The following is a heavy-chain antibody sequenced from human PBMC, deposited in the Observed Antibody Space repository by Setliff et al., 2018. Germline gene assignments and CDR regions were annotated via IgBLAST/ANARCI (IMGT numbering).Heavy chain of an antibody. D-gene: IGHD6-19*01. CDR3: ARARSNGWEEPDY. J-gene: IGHJ4*02. CDR2: ISGASSTI. Sequence: PGGSLRLSCIVSGLTFRNFGMTWVRQAPGKGLEWLSKISGASSTIYYADSVKGRFTISRDNAQNSLYLQMNNSTAEDTAVYFCARARSNGWEEPDYWGQGTLVTVSS. CDR1: GLTFRNFG. V-gene: IGHV3-48*01.